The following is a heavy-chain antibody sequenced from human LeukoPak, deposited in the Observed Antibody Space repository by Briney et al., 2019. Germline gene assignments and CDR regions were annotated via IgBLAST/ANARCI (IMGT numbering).Heavy chain of an antibody. CDR1: GGSISSYY. D-gene: IGHD3-16*02. J-gene: IGHJ4*02. CDR2: IYYSGST. V-gene: IGHV4-59*01. Sequence: SETLSLTCTVSGGSISSYYWSWIRQPPGKGLEWIGYIYYSGSTNYNPSLKSRVTISVDTSKNQFSLKLSSVTAADTAVYYCARGIAFEEITLGGVIPYYFDYWGQGTLVTVSS. CDR3: ARGIAFEEITLGGVIPYYFDY.